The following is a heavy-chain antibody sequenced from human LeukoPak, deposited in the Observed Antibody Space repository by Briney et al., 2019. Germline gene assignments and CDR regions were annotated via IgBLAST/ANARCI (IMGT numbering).Heavy chain of an antibody. V-gene: IGHV3-21*04. CDR3: ARGGGLDV. J-gene: IGHJ6*02. D-gene: IGHD3-16*01. CDR2: INSNGDYI. Sequence: GSLRLSCVASGFTFSRYSMSWVRQAPGKGLEWVSSINSNGDYIYYADSVKGRFTISRDTARNSLFLQMNSLRAEDTAVYFCARGGGLDVWGQGATVTVSS. CDR1: GFTFSRYS.